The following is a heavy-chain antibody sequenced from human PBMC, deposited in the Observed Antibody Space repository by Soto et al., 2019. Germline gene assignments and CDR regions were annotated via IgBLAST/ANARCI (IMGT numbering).Heavy chain of an antibody. CDR3: ARYPITGTVYLAFDY. D-gene: IGHD1-7*01. V-gene: IGHV4-39*01. J-gene: IGHJ4*02. CDR1: GGSISISSYY. Sequence: SETLSLTCTVSGGSISISSYYWGWIRQPPGKGLEWIGSIYYSGSTYYNPSLKSRVTISVDTSKNQFSLKLSSVTAADTAVYYCARYPITGTVYLAFDYWGQGTLVTVSS. CDR2: IYYSGST.